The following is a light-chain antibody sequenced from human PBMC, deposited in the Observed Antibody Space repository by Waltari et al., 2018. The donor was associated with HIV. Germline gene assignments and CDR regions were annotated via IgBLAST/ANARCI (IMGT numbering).Light chain of an antibody. J-gene: IGLJ3*02. Sequence: QSALTQPASVSGSPGQSITISCTGTSSDVGGYKYVSWYLQQPGKAPKLLISEVSNRPSGVSNRFSGSKSGNTASLTISGLQAEDEADYYCSSYTTSSTWVFGQGTK. CDR3: SSYTTSSTWV. V-gene: IGLV2-14*01. CDR1: SSDVGGYKY. CDR2: EVS.